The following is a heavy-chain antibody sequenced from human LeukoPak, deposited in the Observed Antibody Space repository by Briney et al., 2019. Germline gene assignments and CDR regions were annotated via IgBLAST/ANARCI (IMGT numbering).Heavy chain of an antibody. J-gene: IGHJ4*02. CDR2: VYYSGST. Sequence: SETLSLTCTVSGGSISSSSYYWGWIRQPPGKGLEWIGNVYYSGSTYYNPSLKSRVTISVDTSKNQFSLKLSSVPAADTAVYYCARLLYGSGSYSNIFDSWGQGTLVTVSS. V-gene: IGHV4-39*01. D-gene: IGHD3-10*01. CDR3: ARLLYGSGSYSNIFDS. CDR1: GGSISSSSYY.